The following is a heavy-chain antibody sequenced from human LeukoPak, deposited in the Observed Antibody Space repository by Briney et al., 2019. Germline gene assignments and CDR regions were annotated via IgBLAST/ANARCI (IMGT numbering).Heavy chain of an antibody. J-gene: IGHJ4*02. D-gene: IGHD3-10*01. V-gene: IGHV3-21*01. CDR3: ASSGGLWFGELFFDY. CDR2: ISSSSSYI. Sequence: GRSLRLSCAASGFTFSTYAMHWVRQAPGKGLEWVSSISSSSSYIYYADSVKGRFTISRDNAKNSLYLQMNSLRAEDTAVYYCASSGGLWFGELFFDYWGQGTLVTVSS. CDR1: GFTFSTYA.